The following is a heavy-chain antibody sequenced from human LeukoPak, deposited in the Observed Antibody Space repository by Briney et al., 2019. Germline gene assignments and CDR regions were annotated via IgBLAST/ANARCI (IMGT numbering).Heavy chain of an antibody. CDR2: IKAGNGDT. CDR3: ARDDCGDTCYPGGY. CDR1: GYSFTNYV. D-gene: IGHD2-21*01. V-gene: IGHV1-3*01. Sequence: ASVKVSCKASGYSFTNYVVHWVRQAPGQRPEWMGWIKAGNGDTKYSPNFQDRVTITRDISANTVYAELSSLTSEDTALYYCARDDCGDTCYPGGYWGQGTLVTVSS. J-gene: IGHJ4*02.